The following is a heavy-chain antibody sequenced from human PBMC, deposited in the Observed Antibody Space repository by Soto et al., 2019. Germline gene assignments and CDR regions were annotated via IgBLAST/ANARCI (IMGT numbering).Heavy chain of an antibody. V-gene: IGHV3-15*07. CDR1: GFTFSNAW. D-gene: IGHD2-21*02. J-gene: IGHJ4*02. Sequence: GGSLRLSCAASGFTFSNAWMNWVRQAPGKGLEWVGRIKSKTDGGTTNYAAPVKGRLTISRDDSKNTLYLKMNSLKTYDTAVYYCTTVGPIVVGTAILVEFDYWGQGTLVTVSS. CDR3: TTVGPIVVGTAILVEFDY. CDR2: IKSKTDGGTT.